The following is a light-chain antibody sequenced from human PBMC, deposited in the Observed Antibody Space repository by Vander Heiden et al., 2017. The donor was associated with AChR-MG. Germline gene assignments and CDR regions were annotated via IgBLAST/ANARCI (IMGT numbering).Light chain of an antibody. Sequence: QSALTQPASVSGSPGQSITISCTGTSSDVGGYNYVSWYQQHPGNAPKRMMYDVSNRPSGVSNRCSGCKSGNNASATTSGLQAEDEADDYCSSYTSSSTGVFGGGTKLTVL. V-gene: IGLV2-14*01. CDR2: DVS. CDR1: SSDVGGYNY. J-gene: IGLJ2*01. CDR3: SSYTSSSTGV.